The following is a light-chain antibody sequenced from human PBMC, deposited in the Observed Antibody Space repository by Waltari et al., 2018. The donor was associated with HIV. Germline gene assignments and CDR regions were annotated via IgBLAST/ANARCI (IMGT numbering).Light chain of an antibody. V-gene: IGLV6-57*02. CDR3: QSYHSGNWV. CDR2: EDS. Sequence: NFMLTQPHSVSESPGKTVTISCTGTSGSVASNYVQWYQQRPGSAPTTVIYEDSQRPSGVPDRFSGSIDSSSNSASLTISGLKTEDEADYYSQSYHSGNWVFGGGTKLTVL. CDR1: SGSVASNY. J-gene: IGLJ3*02.